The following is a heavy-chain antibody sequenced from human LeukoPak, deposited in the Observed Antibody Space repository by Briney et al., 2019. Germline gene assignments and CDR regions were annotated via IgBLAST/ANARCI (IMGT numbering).Heavy chain of an antibody. CDR2: IDNRGST. V-gene: IGHV4-34*01. CDR1: DGSFNFYF. D-gene: IGHD3-10*01. Sequence: SETLSLTCAVSDGSFNFYFWHWIRQPPGKGLDWIGEIDNRGSTQYNPSLRSRVTISVDTSRNQFSLELTSVTAADTAVYFCARDSHSGFQWGQGTLVTVSS. CDR3: ARDSHSGFQ. J-gene: IGHJ4*02.